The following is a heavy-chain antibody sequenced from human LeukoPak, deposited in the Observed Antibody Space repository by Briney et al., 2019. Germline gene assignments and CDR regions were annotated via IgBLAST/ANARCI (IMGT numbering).Heavy chain of an antibody. D-gene: IGHD6-19*01. Sequence: GRSLRLSCAASGFTFDDYAMHWVRQAPGKGLEWVSGISWNSGSIGYADSVKGRFTISRDNAKNSLYLQMNSLRAEDTALYYCAKGWYSSGWYTGFDYWGQGTLVTVSS. V-gene: IGHV3-9*01. CDR3: AKGWYSSGWYTGFDY. CDR2: ISWNSGSI. J-gene: IGHJ4*02. CDR1: GFTFDDYA.